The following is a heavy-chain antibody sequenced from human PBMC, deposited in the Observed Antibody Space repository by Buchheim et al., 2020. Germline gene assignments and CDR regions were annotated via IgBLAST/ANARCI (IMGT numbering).Heavy chain of an antibody. D-gene: IGHD3-10*01. CDR3: ATRNLRYSNFDY. V-gene: IGHV5-51*01. CDR1: GYSFSNHW. Sequence: EVQLVQSGAEVKKTGESLKISCKGSGYSFSNHWIGWVRQMPGKGLEWMGIIYPGDSDIKYSPSFQGQVTFSADKSISTAYLQWSSLKASDTAMYYCATRNLRYSNFDYWGQGTL. CDR2: IYPGDSDI. J-gene: IGHJ4*02.